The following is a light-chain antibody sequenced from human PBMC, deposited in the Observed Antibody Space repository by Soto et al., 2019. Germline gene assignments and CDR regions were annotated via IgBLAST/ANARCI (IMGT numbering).Light chain of an antibody. CDR1: SSDVGGYNY. J-gene: IGLJ1*01. CDR3: SSYTTSNTRQIV. V-gene: IGLV2-14*01. Sequence: QSVLTQPASVXGSPGQSITISCTGTSSDVGGYNYVSWYQQHPGKAPKFMIYDVSNRPSGVSNRFSGSKSGNTASLTISGLQAEDEADYYCSSYTTSNTRQIVFGTGXKVTVL. CDR2: DVS.